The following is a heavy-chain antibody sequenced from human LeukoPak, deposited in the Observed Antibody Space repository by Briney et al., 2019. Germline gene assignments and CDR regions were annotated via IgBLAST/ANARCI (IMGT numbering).Heavy chain of an antibody. J-gene: IGHJ4*02. Sequence: GRSLRLSCAASGITFSNYAMSWVRQSPGKGLEWVSGISDSGDGTYYADSVKGRFTISIDSSKNTLYLQMNSLRAEDTAIYYCANARWYLNYWGQGTLVTVSS. CDR3: ANARWYLNY. V-gene: IGHV3-23*01. CDR2: ISDSGDGT. CDR1: GITFSNYA. D-gene: IGHD4-23*01.